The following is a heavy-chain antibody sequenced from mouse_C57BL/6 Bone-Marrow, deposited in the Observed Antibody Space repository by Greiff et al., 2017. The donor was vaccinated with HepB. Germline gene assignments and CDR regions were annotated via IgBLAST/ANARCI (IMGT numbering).Heavy chain of an antibody. D-gene: IGHD6-1*01. V-gene: IGHV1-26*01. CDR3: ASRKLLGEYYYAMDY. Sequence: EVQLQQSGPELVKPGASVKISCKASGYTFTDYYMNWVKQSHGKSLEWIGDINPNNGGTSYNQKFKGKATLTVDKSSSTAYMELRSLTSEDSAVYYCASRKLLGEYYYAMDYWGQGTSVTVSS. J-gene: IGHJ4*01. CDR2: INPNNGGT. CDR1: GYTFTDYY.